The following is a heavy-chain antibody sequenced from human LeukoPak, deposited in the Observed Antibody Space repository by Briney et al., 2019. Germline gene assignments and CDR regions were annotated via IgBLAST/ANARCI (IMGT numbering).Heavy chain of an antibody. V-gene: IGHV4-59*12. CDR2: IYYSGST. CDR1: GGSISSYY. Sequence: PSETLSLTCTVSGGSISSYYWSWIRQPPGKGLEWIGYIYYSGSTNYNPSLKSRVTISVDTSKNQFSLKLSSVTAADTAVYYCARSRYCSSTSCYPYYYYYMDVWGKGTTVTVSS. D-gene: IGHD2-2*01. J-gene: IGHJ6*03. CDR3: ARSRYCSSTSCYPYYYYYMDV.